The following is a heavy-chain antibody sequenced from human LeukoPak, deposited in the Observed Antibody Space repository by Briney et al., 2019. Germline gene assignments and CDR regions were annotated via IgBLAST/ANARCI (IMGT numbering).Heavy chain of an antibody. D-gene: IGHD6-13*01. CDR3: ARDGSWRLDL. J-gene: IGHJ5*02. Sequence: SQTLSHTCALSGDSVSSNSVSWNWATQSPARGLEWLGRTQYRSNWNSEYAVSVKGRITINADTSKQQFSLKLDSVTPEDTAVYYCARDGSWRLDLWGQGTLVTVSS. V-gene: IGHV6-1*01. CDR1: GDSVSSNSVS. CDR2: TQYRSNWNS.